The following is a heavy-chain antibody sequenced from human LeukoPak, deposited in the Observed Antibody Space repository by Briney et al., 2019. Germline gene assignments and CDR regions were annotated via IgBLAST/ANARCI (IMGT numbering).Heavy chain of an antibody. D-gene: IGHD4-17*01. V-gene: IGHV4-39*01. CDR3: ATPAGPFGDYDY. CDR2: IYYSGTT. J-gene: IGHJ4*02. Sequence: SETLSVTCTVSGGSISSTSYHWGWIRQPPGKGLEWIGSIYYSGTTYYKPSLKSRLTISVDTSKNQLSLKLTSVTAADTAVYYCATPAGPFGDYDYWGQGTLVTVSS. CDR1: GGSISSTSYH.